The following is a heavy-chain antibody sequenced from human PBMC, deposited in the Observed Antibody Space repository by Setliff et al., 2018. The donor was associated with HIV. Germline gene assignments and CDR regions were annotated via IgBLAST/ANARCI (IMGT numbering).Heavy chain of an antibody. CDR3: ARDNSALVYADWYFDL. V-gene: IGHV3-74*01. CDR2: INGDGSST. D-gene: IGHD6-6*01. Sequence: GESLKISCAASGFTFSSYWMHWVRQAPGKGLVWVSRINGDGSSTSYADSVKGRFTISRDNAKNTLYLRMNSLRAEDTAVYYCARDNSALVYADWYFDLWGRGTLVTVS. J-gene: IGHJ2*01. CDR1: GFTFSSYW.